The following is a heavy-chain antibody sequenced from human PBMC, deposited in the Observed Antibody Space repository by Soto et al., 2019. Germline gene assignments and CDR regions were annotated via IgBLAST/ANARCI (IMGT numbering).Heavy chain of an antibody. CDR3: AYGCRGLAARPRRFDD. V-gene: IGHV3-23*01. J-gene: IGHJ4*02. Sequence: EVQLLESGGGLVQPGGSPRLSCAASGFTFSSYAMSWVRQAPGKGLEWVSAISGSGGSTYYADSVKGRFTISRDNSKNSLYLQMYSLRADDTAVYYCAYGCRGLAARPRRFDDWGPGNMVTVSS. CDR2: ISGSGGST. CDR1: GFTFSSYA. D-gene: IGHD6-25*01.